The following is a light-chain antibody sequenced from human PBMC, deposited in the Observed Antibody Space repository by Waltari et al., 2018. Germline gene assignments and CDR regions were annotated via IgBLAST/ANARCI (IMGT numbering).Light chain of an antibody. V-gene: IGLV2-14*01. Sequence: QSALTQPASVSGSPGQSITISCTGTSDDGGAYNYVSWYQQHPGLAPKLIIYEVNNRPFGISSRFSGSKSGNTASLTISGLQADDESHYYCTSYRSSSTPVVFGGGTKLTVL. CDR1: SDDGGAYNY. J-gene: IGLJ2*01. CDR2: EVN. CDR3: TSYRSSSTPVV.